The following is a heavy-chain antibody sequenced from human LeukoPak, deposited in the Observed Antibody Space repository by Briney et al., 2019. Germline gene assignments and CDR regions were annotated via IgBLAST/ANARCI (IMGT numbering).Heavy chain of an antibody. D-gene: IGHD2-2*02. CDR1: GFTFSSYW. CDR2: INTDGSST. Sequence: GRSLRLSCAASGFTFSSYWMHWVRQAPGKGLVWVSRINTDGSSTSYADSVKGRFTISRDNAKNTLYLQMNSLRAEDTAVYYCARALGYCSSTSCYRNAFDIWGQGTMVTVSS. J-gene: IGHJ3*02. CDR3: ARALGYCSSTSCYRNAFDI. V-gene: IGHV3-74*01.